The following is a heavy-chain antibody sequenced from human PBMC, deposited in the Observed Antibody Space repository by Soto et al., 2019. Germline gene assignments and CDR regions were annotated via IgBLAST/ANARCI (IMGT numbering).Heavy chain of an antibody. V-gene: IGHV2-70*11. CDR1: GFSLSTSGMC. CDR3: VRSLRFRYYYGIDG. Sequence: SGPTLVNPTQTLTLTCTFSGFSLSTSGMCVSWIRQPPGKALEWLARIDWDDDKYYSTSLKTRLTISKDTSKNQVVLTMTNMDPVDTATYYCVRSLRFRYYYGIDGWGQRTTVTVSS. D-gene: IGHD3-3*01. J-gene: IGHJ6*02. CDR2: IDWDDDK.